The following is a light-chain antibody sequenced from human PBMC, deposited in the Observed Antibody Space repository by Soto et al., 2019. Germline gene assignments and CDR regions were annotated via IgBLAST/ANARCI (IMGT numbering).Light chain of an antibody. J-gene: IGLJ2*01. Sequence: QSALTQPASVSGSPGQSITISCTGTSSDVGAYNYVSWYQQHPGNAPKLMIYDVSNRPSGVSNRFSGSKSGNTASLTISWLQAEDEAAYYGSSYTRSSPLVFGGGTKLTVL. CDR3: SSYTRSSPLV. CDR1: SSDVGAYNY. CDR2: DVS. V-gene: IGLV2-14*03.